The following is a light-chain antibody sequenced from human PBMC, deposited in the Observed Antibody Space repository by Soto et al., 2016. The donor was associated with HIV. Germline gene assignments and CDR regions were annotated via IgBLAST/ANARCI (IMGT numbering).Light chain of an antibody. Sequence: DIQMTQSPSSLSASGGDRVTITCRASQTIRTSLNWYQHKPGEAPQLLIFSASNLQSGIPSRFSGSGSGTDFTLTITNLQPEDIATYFCQQSYGVPLSFGGGTKVEIK. CDR2: SAS. CDR1: QTIRTS. V-gene: IGKV1-39*01. CDR3: QQSYGVPLS. J-gene: IGKJ4*01.